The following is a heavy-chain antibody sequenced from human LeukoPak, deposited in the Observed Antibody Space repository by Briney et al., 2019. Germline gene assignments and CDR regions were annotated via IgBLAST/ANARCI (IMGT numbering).Heavy chain of an antibody. D-gene: IGHD3-9*01. V-gene: IGHV4-39*01. Sequence: SETLSLTRSVSGGSISSSTYYWGWIRQPPGKGLEWIGNFYYNGNTYYNPSLRSRITISVDTSKSQFSLKLSSVTAADTAVYYCARHTDGYDILTGYYQTYYFDYWGQGTLVTVSS. CDR3: ARHTDGYDILTGYYQTYYFDY. J-gene: IGHJ4*02. CDR2: FYYNGNT. CDR1: GGSISSSTYY.